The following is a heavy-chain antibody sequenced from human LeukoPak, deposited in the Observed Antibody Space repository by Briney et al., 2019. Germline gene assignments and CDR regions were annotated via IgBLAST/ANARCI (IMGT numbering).Heavy chain of an antibody. CDR3: ARAKTTVTTFDAFDI. Sequence: PGGSLRLSCAASGFVFSHYAIYLVRQAPGKGLEWVALISYDGSNQFYADSVKGRFTISRDNSKNTLYLQMNSLRTEDTAVHYCARAKTTVTTFDAFDIWGQGTMVTVSS. CDR2: ISYDGSNQ. J-gene: IGHJ3*02. CDR1: GFVFSHYA. D-gene: IGHD4-17*01. V-gene: IGHV3-30-3*01.